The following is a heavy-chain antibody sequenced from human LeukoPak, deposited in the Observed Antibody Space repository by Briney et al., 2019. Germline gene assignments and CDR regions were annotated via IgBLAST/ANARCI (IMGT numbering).Heavy chain of an antibody. CDR1: GFTFSSYA. V-gene: IGHV3-23*01. D-gene: IGHD3-22*01. Sequence: GGSLRLSCATSGFTFSSYAMSWVRQAPGKGLEWVSAISASGGSTYYADSVKGRFTISRDNSKNTLYLQMNSLRAEDTAVYYCAKGDYYDPKFDYWGQGTLVTVCS. CDR3: AKGDYYDPKFDY. J-gene: IGHJ4*02. CDR2: ISASGGST.